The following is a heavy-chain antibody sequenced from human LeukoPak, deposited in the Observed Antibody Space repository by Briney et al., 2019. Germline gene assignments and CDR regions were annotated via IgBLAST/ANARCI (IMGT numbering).Heavy chain of an antibody. CDR1: DFILSHYD. V-gene: IGHV3-13*01. CDR2: IGVLGDT. J-gene: IGHJ3*02. D-gene: IGHD2-8*01. CDR3: AKDDGDERNGPSGAFDI. Sequence: PGGSLRLSCAASDFILSHYDMHWVRQTAGRGLEWVSAIGVLGDTYYADSVKGRFTMSREKTKNSLYLQMNSLRVEDTAIYYCAKDDGDERNGPSGAFDIWGRGTMVTVSS.